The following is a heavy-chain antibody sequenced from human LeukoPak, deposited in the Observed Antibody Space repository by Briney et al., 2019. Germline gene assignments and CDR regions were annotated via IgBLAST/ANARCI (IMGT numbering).Heavy chain of an antibody. CDR1: GGSISSSSYY. V-gene: IGHV4-39*07. Sequence: SETLSLTCTVSGGSISSSSYYWGWIRQPPGKGLEWIGSIYYSGSTYYNPSLKSRVTISVDTSKNQFSLKLSSVTAADTAVYYCATEGGSWSFYYYYMDVWGKGTAVTVSS. J-gene: IGHJ6*03. CDR2: IYYSGST. CDR3: ATEGGSWSFYYYYMDV. D-gene: IGHD1-26*01.